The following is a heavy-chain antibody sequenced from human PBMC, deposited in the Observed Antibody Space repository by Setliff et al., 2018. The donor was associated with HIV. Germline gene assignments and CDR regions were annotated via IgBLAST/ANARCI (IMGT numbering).Heavy chain of an antibody. V-gene: IGHV1-46*01. Sequence: ASVKVSCKASGYTFSGYHMYWVRQAPGQGLEWMGIINPSGGSTTYAQKFQGRVTMTRDTSTSTVYMELSSLRSEDTAVYYCARDAFDYTAYYYSYMDVWGKGTTVTVSS. CDR1: GYTFSGYH. CDR2: INPSGGST. J-gene: IGHJ6*03. CDR3: ARDAFDYTAYYYSYMDV. D-gene: IGHD4-4*01.